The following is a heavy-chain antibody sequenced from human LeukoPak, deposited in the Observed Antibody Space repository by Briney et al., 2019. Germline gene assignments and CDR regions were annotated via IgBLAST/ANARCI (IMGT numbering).Heavy chain of an antibody. D-gene: IGHD3-16*02. CDR1: GSSISNGYY. J-gene: IGHJ4*02. V-gene: IGHV4-38-2*02. CDR2: IYHSGST. Sequence: PSEALSLTCIVSGSSISNGYYWGWIRQPPGKGLEWIASIYHSGSTYYNPSLKSRVTISVDTSKNHFFLRLTSVTAADTAMYYCARTRFRWHAGTYRYYFDYWGQGTLVTVSS. CDR3: ARTRFRWHAGTYRYYFDY.